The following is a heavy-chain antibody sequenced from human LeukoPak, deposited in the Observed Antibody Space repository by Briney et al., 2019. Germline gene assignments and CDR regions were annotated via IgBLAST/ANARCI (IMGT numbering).Heavy chain of an antibody. J-gene: IGHJ4*02. CDR1: GGSISSSSYY. Sequence: SETLSLTCTVSGGSISSSSYYWSWIRQPAGKGLEWIGRIYTSGSTNYNPSLKSRVTMSVDTSKNQFSLKLSSVTAADTAVYYCARDQYYYDSSGYYRLDYWGQGTLVTVSS. V-gene: IGHV4-61*02. D-gene: IGHD3-22*01. CDR2: IYTSGST. CDR3: ARDQYYYDSSGYYRLDY.